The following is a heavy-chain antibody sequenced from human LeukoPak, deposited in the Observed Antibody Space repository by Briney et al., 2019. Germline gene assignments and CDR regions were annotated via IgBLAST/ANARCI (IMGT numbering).Heavy chain of an antibody. J-gene: IGHJ5*02. D-gene: IGHD4-17*01. CDR2: IYSGGST. CDR3: ARGYGDYYNWFDP. Sequence: GGSLRLSCAASGFTVSSNYMSWVRQAPGKGLEWVSDIYSGGSTYYAGSVKGRFTISRDNSKNTLYLQMNSLRAEDTAVYYCARGYGDYYNWFDPWGQGTLVTVSS. CDR1: GFTVSSNY. V-gene: IGHV3-66*01.